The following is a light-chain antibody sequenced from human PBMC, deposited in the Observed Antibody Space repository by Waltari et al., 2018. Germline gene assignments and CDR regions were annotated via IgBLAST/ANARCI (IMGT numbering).Light chain of an antibody. CDR3: CSYAGNYIWV. CDR2: DVS. Sequence: QSALTQPASVSGSPEQSVTISCTGASSDIGRYDIVSRYQQHPGNAPKLIICDVSKRPSGVSDRFSGSKSGDTVSLTISGLQFEDEADYYCCSYAGNYIWVFGGGTRLTVL. CDR1: SSDIGRYDI. J-gene: IGLJ3*02. V-gene: IGLV2-23*02.